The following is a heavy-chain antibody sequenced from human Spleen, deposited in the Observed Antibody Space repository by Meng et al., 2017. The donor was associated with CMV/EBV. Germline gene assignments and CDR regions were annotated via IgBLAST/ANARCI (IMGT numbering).Heavy chain of an antibody. CDR1: GFTFSNAW. CDR2: IKSKTDGGTT. D-gene: IGHD2-2*01. J-gene: IGHJ4*02. CDR3: TTALGYSSSTSC. Sequence: GGSLRLSCAASGFTFSNAWMSWVRQAPGKGLEWVGRIKSKTDGGTTDYAAPVKGRFTISRDDSKNTLYLQMNSLKTEDTAVYYRTTALGYSSSTSCWGQGTLVTVSS. V-gene: IGHV3-15*01.